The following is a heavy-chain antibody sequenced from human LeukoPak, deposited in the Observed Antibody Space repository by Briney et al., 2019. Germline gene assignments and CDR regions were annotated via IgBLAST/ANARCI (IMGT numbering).Heavy chain of an antibody. CDR1: GGSFSDYY. J-gene: IGHJ3*02. CDR3: ATYSTGFDI. CDR2: INHRGST. V-gene: IGHV4-34*01. D-gene: IGHD6-19*01. Sequence: PSETMSLTCAVYGGSFSDYYWTWIRQPPGKGLEWIGEINHRGSTHYNPSLKSRVTISVDTSKKQFSLKLSSVTAADTAVYYCATYSTGFDIWGQGTVVTVSS.